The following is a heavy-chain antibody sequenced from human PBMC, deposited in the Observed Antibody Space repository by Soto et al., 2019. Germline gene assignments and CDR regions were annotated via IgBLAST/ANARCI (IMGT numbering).Heavy chain of an antibody. V-gene: IGHV4-59*01. CDR1: GGSISSYY. CDR2: IYYSGST. Sequence: SETLSLTCTVSGGSISSYYWSWIRQPPGKGLEWIGYIYYSGSTNYNPSLKSRVTISVDTSKNQFSLKLSSVTAADTAVYYCARENLLEGYFDYWGQGTLVTVS. CDR3: ARENLLEGYFDY. J-gene: IGHJ4*02. D-gene: IGHD2-21*01.